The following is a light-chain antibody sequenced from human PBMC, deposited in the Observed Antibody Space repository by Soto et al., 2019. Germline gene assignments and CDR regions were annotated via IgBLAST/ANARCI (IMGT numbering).Light chain of an antibody. J-gene: IGLJ2*01. Sequence: QSVLTQPPSVSGAPGQRVTISCTGSRSNIGAGYAVHWYQQLPGTAPKLLIYDNTYRPSGVPDRFSASESGTSASLAITGLQSEDEADYYCQSYDTSLSASVFGGGTKLTVL. CDR3: QSYDTSLSASV. CDR2: DNT. CDR1: RSNIGAGYA. V-gene: IGLV1-40*01.